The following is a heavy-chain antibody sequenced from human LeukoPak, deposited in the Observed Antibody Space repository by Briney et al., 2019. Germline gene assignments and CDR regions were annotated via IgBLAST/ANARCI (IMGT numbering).Heavy chain of an antibody. CDR2: INHSGST. CDR1: GGSFSGYY. D-gene: IGHD3-16*02. CDR3: ARRGSYRYTRTPFDY. Sequence: SETLSLTCAVYGGSFSGYYWSWIRQPPGKGLEWIGEINHSGSTNYNPSLKSRVTISVDTSKNQFSLKLSSVTAAGTAVYYCARRGSYRYTRTPFDYWGQGTLVTVSS. J-gene: IGHJ4*02. V-gene: IGHV4-34*01.